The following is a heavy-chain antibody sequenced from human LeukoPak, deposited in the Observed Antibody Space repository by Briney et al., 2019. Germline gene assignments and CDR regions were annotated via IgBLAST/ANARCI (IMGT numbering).Heavy chain of an antibody. Sequence: ASVKVSSMASGGTFSSYAISWVRPAPGQGLEWMGGIIPIFGTANYAQKFQGRVTITTDESTSTAYMELSSLRSEDTAVYYCARAPSPGSSSSWYLPYWGQGTLVTVSS. J-gene: IGHJ4*02. V-gene: IGHV1-69*05. D-gene: IGHD6-13*01. CDR3: ARAPSPGSSSSWYLPY. CDR1: GGTFSSYA. CDR2: IIPIFGTA.